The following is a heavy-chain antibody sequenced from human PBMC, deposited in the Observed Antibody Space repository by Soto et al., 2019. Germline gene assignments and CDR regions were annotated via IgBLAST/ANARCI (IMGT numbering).Heavy chain of an antibody. CDR3: ARSCPRVVAFEI. Sequence: SVKVSCKASGGTFSSYTISWVRQAPGQGLEWMGRIIPIHGIANYAQKFQGRVTITADKSTSTAYMELSSLRSEDTAVYYCARSCPRVVAFEIWGQGTMVSVSS. D-gene: IGHD2-15*01. CDR2: IIPIHGIA. CDR1: GGTFSSYT. V-gene: IGHV1-69*02. J-gene: IGHJ3*02.